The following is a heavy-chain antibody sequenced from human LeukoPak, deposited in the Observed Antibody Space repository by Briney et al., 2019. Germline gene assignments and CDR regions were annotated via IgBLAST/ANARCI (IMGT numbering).Heavy chain of an antibody. V-gene: IGHV3-21*04. CDR3: ARAARGWEPKVAFDY. CDR1: GFTFSSYS. Sequence: PRGSLRLSCAASGFTFSSYSMNWVRQAPGKGLEWVSSISSSSSYIYYADSVKGRFTISRDNAKNSLYLQMNSLRAEDTAVYYCARAARGWEPKVAFDYWGQGTLVTVSS. J-gene: IGHJ4*02. D-gene: IGHD1-26*01. CDR2: ISSSSSYI.